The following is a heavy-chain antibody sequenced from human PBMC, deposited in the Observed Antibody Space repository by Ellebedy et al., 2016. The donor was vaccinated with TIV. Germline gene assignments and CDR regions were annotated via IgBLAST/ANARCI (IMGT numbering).Heavy chain of an antibody. CDR1: GGTFSSYA. CDR2: MNPNSGNT. Sequence: AASVKVSCKASGGTFSSYAISWVRQATGQGLEWMGWMNPNSGNTGYAQKFQGRVTITADKSTSTAYMELSSLRSEDTAVYYCAREVGITVVTPGYWGQGTLVTVSS. D-gene: IGHD4-23*01. J-gene: IGHJ4*02. CDR3: AREVGITVVTPGY. V-gene: IGHV1-8*03.